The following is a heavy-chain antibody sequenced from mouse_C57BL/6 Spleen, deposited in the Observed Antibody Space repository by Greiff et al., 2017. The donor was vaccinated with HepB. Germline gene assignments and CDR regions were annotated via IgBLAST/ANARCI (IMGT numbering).Heavy chain of an antibody. D-gene: IGHD1-1*01. Sequence: EVQVVESGGGLVKPGGSLKLSCAASGFTFSDYGMHWVRQAPEKGLEWVAYISSGSSTIYYADTVKGRFNISRENAKNTLFLQMTRLRSEDTAMYYCANYGSSYEGFDVWGTGTTVTVSS. CDR1: GFTFSDYG. J-gene: IGHJ1*03. CDR3: ANYGSSYEGFDV. V-gene: IGHV5-17*01. CDR2: ISSGSSTI.